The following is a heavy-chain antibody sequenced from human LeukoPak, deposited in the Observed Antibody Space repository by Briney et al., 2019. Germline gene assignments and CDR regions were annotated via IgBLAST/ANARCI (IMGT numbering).Heavy chain of an antibody. V-gene: IGHV3-23*01. CDR3: AKDLVATKGFDY. D-gene: IGHD5-12*01. J-gene: IGHJ4*02. Sequence: GGSLRLSCAASGFTFSNYPMSWVRQAPGKGLEWVSHISGSGGSTYYADSVKGRFTISRDNSKNTLYLQMNSLRADDTAVYYCAKDLVATKGFDYWGQGTLVTVSS. CDR1: GFTFSNYP. CDR2: ISGSGGST.